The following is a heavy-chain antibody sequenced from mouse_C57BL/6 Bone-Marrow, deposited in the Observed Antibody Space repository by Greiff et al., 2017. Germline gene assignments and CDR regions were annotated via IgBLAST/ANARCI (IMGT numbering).Heavy chain of an antibody. D-gene: IGHD1-1*01. J-gene: IGHJ3*01. CDR2: IHPNSGST. Sequence: QVQLQQPGAELVKPGASVQLSCKASGYTFTSYWMHWVKQRPGQGLEWIGMIHPNSGSTNYNEKFKSKATLTVDKSSSTAYMQRSSLTSEDSAVYYCARDYGSSYSFAYWGQGTLVTVSA. V-gene: IGHV1-64*01. CDR3: ARDYGSSYSFAY. CDR1: GYTFTSYW.